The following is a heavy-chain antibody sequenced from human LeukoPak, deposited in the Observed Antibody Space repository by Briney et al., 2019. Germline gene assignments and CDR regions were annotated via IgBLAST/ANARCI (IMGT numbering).Heavy chain of an antibody. D-gene: IGHD2-2*01. Sequence: GGSLRLSCAASGFIFTNTWMSWVRQAPGKGLEWVGRIKSYTDGGTTDYAAPVKGRFTISRDDSKNTLFLQMNSLKSEDTAVYYCTIRYCSSTSCYGDFEYWGQGTLLTVSS. CDR3: TIRYCSSTSCYGDFEY. V-gene: IGHV3-15*01. CDR2: IKSYTDGGTT. J-gene: IGHJ4*02. CDR1: GFIFTNTW.